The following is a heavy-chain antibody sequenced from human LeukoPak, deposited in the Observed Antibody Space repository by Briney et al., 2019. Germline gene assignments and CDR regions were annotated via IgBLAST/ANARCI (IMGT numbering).Heavy chain of an antibody. CDR2: IYNGGST. CDR1: GFTVSSNY. D-gene: IGHD2/OR15-2a*01. Sequence: GGSLRLSCAASGFTVSSNYMSWVRQAPGKGLEWVSVIYNGGSTYYADSVKGRFTISRDNSKNTLYLQMNSLRAEDTAVYSRARVLLWNDAFDIWGQGTMVTVSS. V-gene: IGHV3-53*01. CDR3: ARVLLWNDAFDI. J-gene: IGHJ3*02.